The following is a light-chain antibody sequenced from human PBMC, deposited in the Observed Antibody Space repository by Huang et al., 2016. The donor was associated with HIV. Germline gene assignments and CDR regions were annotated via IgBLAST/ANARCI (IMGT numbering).Light chain of an antibody. CDR2: GAS. J-gene: IGKJ1*01. V-gene: IGKV3-15*01. CDR3: HHYNDWPPTWT. Sequence: EIVLTQSPATLSVSPGERATLSCRTSQSVRYNLAWYQQRPGQAPRVLSFGASTRAACIPARFSGRGSGTEFTLVISNLQSEDFAVYYCHHYNDWPPTWTFGQGTKVEIK. CDR1: QSVRYN.